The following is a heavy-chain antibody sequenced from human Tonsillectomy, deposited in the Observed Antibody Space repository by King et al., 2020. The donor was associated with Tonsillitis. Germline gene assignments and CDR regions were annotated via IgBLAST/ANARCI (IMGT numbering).Heavy chain of an antibody. D-gene: IGHD3-10*01. Sequence: VQLVESGGDMVQPGGSLRLSCAASGFTVSSNYMSWVRQAPGKGLEWVSVIYSGGTTYYADSVQGRFMISRDNSKNTLYLQMNSLRVEDTAVYYCARGGGNTMIRGVQGWFDPWGQGTLVTVSS. V-gene: IGHV3-66*01. CDR1: GFTVSSNY. CDR2: IYSGGTT. J-gene: IGHJ5*02. CDR3: ARGGGNTMIRGVQGWFDP.